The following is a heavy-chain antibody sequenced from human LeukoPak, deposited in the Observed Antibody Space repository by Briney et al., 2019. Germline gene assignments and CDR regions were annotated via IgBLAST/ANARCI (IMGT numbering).Heavy chain of an antibody. D-gene: IGHD3-22*01. V-gene: IGHV4-30-2*01. Sequence: SETLSLTCAVSGGSISSGGYSWSWIRQPPGKGLEWIGYIYHSGSTNYNPSLKSRVTMSVDTSKNQFSLKLSSVTALDTAVYYCATTVHYYDSSGYMAWGQGTLVTVSS. CDR1: GGSISSGGYS. J-gene: IGHJ5*02. CDR3: ATTVHYYDSSGYMA. CDR2: IYHSGST.